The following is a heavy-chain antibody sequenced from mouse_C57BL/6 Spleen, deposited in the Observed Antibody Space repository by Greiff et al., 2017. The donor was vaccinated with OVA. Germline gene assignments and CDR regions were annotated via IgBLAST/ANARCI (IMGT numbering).Heavy chain of an antibody. CDR3: AREDNDGGYAMDY. CDR2: IYPGDGDT. V-gene: IGHV1-82*01. J-gene: IGHJ4*01. D-gene: IGHD2-4*01. Sequence: QVQLQQSGPELVKPGASVKISCKASGYAFSSSWMNWVKQRPGKGLEWIGRIYPGDGDTNYNGKFKGKATLTADKSSSTAYMQLSSLTSEDSAVYFCAREDNDGGYAMDYWGQGTSVTVSS. CDR1: GYAFSSSW.